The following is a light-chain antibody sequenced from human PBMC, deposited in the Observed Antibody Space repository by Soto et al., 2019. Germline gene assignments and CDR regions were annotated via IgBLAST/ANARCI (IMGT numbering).Light chain of an antibody. Sequence: QSALTQPASVSGSPGQSITISCTGTSSDVGGYNYVSWYQQHPGKAPKLMIYGVSNRPSGVSSRFSGSKSGNTASLTISGLLTEDEADYYCNSFTSTSSYVFGTGTKVT. J-gene: IGLJ1*01. CDR2: GVS. CDR3: NSFTSTSSYV. V-gene: IGLV2-14*01. CDR1: SSDVGGYNY.